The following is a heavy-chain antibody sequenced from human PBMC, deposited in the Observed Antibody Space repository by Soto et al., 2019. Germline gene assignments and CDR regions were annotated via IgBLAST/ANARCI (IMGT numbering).Heavy chain of an antibody. D-gene: IGHD2-2*01. V-gene: IGHV1-46*01. J-gene: IGHJ4*02. CDR3: ARDRCDTTSCYECDY. Sequence: GASVKVSCKASGYTFTSYYMHWVRQAPGQGLEWMGIINPSGGSTRFAQNFQGRVTLTRDTSTSTVYMELSSLRSDDTAVYYCARDRCDTTSCYECDYWGQGTLVTVSS. CDR2: INPSGGST. CDR1: GYTFTSYY.